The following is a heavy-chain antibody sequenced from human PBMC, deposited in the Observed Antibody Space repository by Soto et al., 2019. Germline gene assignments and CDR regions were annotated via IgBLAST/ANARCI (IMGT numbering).Heavy chain of an antibody. D-gene: IGHD3-10*01. CDR2: IYSAGST. V-gene: IGHV3-53*04. Sequence: EVQLVESGGGLVQPGGSLRLSCAASGFNVSDNHMTWVRQAPGTGLEWVSIIYSAGSTYYADSVKGRFTISRHNSKNTFYLQMNTLRTEDTAVYYCARDPPGPYAFDIWGQGTKVTVSS. CDR1: GFNVSDNH. CDR3: ARDPPGPYAFDI. J-gene: IGHJ3*02.